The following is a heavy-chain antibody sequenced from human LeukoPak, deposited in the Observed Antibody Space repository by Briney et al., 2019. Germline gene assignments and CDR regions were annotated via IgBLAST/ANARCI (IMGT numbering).Heavy chain of an antibody. D-gene: IGHD4-17*01. Sequence: KPSETLSLTCTVSGGSISSYYWSWIRQPAGKGLEWIGRIYTSGSTNYNPSLKSRVTMSVDTSKNQFSLKLSSVTAADTAVYYCARETRQYGDYVFGAYYYYYYYMDVWGKGTTVTISS. CDR2: IYTSGST. V-gene: IGHV4-4*07. CDR1: GGSISSYY. J-gene: IGHJ6*03. CDR3: ARETRQYGDYVFGAYYYYYYYMDV.